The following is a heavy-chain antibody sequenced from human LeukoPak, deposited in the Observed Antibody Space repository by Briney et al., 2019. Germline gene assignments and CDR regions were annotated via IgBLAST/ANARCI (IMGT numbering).Heavy chain of an antibody. D-gene: IGHD6-13*01. CDR2: ISSSGTYI. CDR1: GFTFSNYN. CDR3: ARDQAADY. J-gene: IGHJ4*02. V-gene: IGHV3-21*01. Sequence: GGSLRPSCAASGFTFSNYNINWVRQAPGKGLEWVSSISSSGTYIYYADSVKGRFSISGDNAQNSLYLQMNSLRAEDTAVYYCARDQAADYWGQGTLVTVSS.